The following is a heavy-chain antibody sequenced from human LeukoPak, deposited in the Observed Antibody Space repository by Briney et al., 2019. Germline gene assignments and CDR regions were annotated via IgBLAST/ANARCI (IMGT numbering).Heavy chain of an antibody. CDR1: GFTFSSNA. Sequence: GGSLTLSCAASGFTFSSNAMHWVRQAPGKGLEWVSRISGSGHNTYYAGSVKGRFTISRDNSKNTLYLQMNSLRAEDTAVYYCAKVRPGTSHYYGMDVWGQGTTVTVSS. D-gene: IGHD3/OR15-3a*01. J-gene: IGHJ6*02. V-gene: IGHV3-23*01. CDR3: AKVRPGTSHYYGMDV. CDR2: ISGSGHNT.